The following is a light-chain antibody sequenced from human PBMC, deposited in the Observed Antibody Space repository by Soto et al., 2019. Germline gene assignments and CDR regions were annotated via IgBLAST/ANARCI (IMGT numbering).Light chain of an antibody. CDR3: RQRYNWPLT. CDR2: DAS. V-gene: IGKV3-11*01. CDR1: QSISNS. J-gene: IGKJ4*01. Sequence: IVLTQSPATLSLSPGERAPPSCKASQSISNSLGWFQQKPGQAPRLLIDDASNRATGIPARFTGSGSGSDFTLTISSLEPEDFGVYYCRQRYNWPLTFGGGTKVDIK.